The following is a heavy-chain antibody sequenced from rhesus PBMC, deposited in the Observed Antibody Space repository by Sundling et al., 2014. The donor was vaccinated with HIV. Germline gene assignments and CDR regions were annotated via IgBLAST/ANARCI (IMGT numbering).Heavy chain of an antibody. CDR1: DGSISDYYY. J-gene: IGHJ6*01. CDR3: ARGDGPNIWTGPGLYGLDS. D-gene: IGHD3-3*01. Sequence: QVQLQESGPGLVKPSETLSLTCVVSDGSISDYYYWNWIRQPPGKGLEWIGNIYGKSVTTYYNPSLKSRVAISKDTSQNQFFLKLSSVTAADTAVYYCARGDGPNIWTGPGLYGLDSWGQGVVVTVSS. V-gene: IGHV4S9*01. CDR2: IYGKSVTT.